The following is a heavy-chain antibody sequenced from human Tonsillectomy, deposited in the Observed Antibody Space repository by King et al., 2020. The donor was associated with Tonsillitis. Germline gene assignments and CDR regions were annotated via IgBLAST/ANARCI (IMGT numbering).Heavy chain of an antibody. Sequence: VQLVESGGGLVKPGGSLRLSCAASGFTFSSYSMKWVRPAPGKGLEWVSSIISSSSYIYLSDSVKGRFTNSRDNAKNALYLQMNSLGAEAPAVYYCERDLRAIAAAGTSRGYGDAFDIWGQGTMVTVSS. CDR3: ERDLRAIAAAGTSRGYGDAFDI. CDR2: IISSSSYI. D-gene: IGHD6-13*01. CDR1: GFTFSSYS. J-gene: IGHJ3*02. V-gene: IGHV3-21*01.